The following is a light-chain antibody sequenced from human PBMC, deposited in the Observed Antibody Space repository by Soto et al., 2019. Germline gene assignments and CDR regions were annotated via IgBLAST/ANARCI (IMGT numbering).Light chain of an antibody. Sequence: DIQVTQSPSSLSASVGDRVTITCRTSQSVSGYLNWYRQRPGKAPELLIYGVSTVRSGVPSRFSGGGSGTDFTLSISSLHPEDFATYYCQQSYSLPRTFAQGTKVDIE. CDR2: GVS. J-gene: IGKJ1*01. CDR3: QQSYSLPRT. CDR1: QSVSGY. V-gene: IGKV1-39*01.